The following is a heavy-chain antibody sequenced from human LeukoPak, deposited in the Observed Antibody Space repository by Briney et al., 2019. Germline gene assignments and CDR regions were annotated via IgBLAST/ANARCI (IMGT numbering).Heavy chain of an antibody. V-gene: IGHV3-23*01. CDR1: GFTFSSYA. Sequence: QTGGSLRLSCAASGFTFSSYAMSWVRQAPGKGLEWVSAISGSGGSTYYADSVKGRFTISRDNSKNTLYLQMTSLRAEDTAIYYCAKRGIRRYTHSIDSWGQGTLVTVSS. D-gene: IGHD1-1*01. CDR3: AKRGIRRYTHSIDS. J-gene: IGHJ4*02. CDR2: ISGSGGST.